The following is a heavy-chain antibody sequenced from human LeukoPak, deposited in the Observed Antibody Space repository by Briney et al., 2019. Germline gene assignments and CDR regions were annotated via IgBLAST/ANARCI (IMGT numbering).Heavy chain of an antibody. J-gene: IGHJ4*02. Sequence: GASVKVSCKASGYTLPDYYINWVRQAPGQGLEWVGWINPNSGDTDLAQKFQGRVTMTSDTSISTAYMELSRLRSDDTAVYYCARDSHVYYYDSSGYYTIGYWGQGTLVTVSS. CDR3: ARDSHVYYYDSSGYYTIGY. D-gene: IGHD3-22*01. CDR2: INPNSGDT. V-gene: IGHV1-2*02. CDR1: GYTLPDYY.